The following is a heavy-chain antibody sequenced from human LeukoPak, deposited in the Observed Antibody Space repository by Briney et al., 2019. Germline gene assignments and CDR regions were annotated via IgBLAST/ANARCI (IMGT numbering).Heavy chain of an antibody. Sequence: SETLSLTCTVSGGSISSSSYYWGWIRPPPGKGLEWIGNIYYSGSTYYNPSLKSRVTISVDTSKNQFSLKLSSVTAADTAVYYCARDSDVVVPAAIDPFTPNWFDPWGQGTLVTVSS. D-gene: IGHD2-2*01. J-gene: IGHJ5*02. V-gene: IGHV4-39*07. CDR2: IYYSGST. CDR3: ARDSDVVVPAAIDPFTPNWFDP. CDR1: GGSISSSSYY.